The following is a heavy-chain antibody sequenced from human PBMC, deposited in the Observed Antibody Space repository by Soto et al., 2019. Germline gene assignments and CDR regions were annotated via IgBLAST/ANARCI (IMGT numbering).Heavy chain of an antibody. V-gene: IGHV4-39*01. CDR2: IYYSGST. CDR1: GGSISSSSYY. Sequence: SETLSLTCTVSGGSISSSSYYWGWIRQPPGKGLEWIGSIYYSGSTYYNPSLKSRVTISVDTSKNQFSLKLSSVTAADTAVYYCARQVLVAGRINWFDPWGQGTLVTVSS. CDR3: ARQVLVAGRINWFDP. J-gene: IGHJ5*02. D-gene: IGHD6-19*01.